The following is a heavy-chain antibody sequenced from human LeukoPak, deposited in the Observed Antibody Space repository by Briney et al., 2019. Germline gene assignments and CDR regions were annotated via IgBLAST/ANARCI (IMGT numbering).Heavy chain of an antibody. CDR2: ISFSGDNT. V-gene: IGHV3-23*01. D-gene: IGHD3-16*02. CDR1: GFTFRDSA. J-gene: IGHJ3*01. Sequence: GGSLRLSCAASGFTFRDSAMSWVRQAPGKGLEWVSLISFSGDNTYYTDSVKGRFTISRDNSKDTLYLKMNSLRAADTAIYSCARDIELSTWGLGTMVTVSS. CDR3: ARDIELST.